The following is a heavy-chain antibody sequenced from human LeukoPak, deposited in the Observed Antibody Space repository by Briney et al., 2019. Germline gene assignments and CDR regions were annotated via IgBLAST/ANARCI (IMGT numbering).Heavy chain of an antibody. CDR1: GYPFTLYG. CDR2: ISPYNGNT. D-gene: IGHD4-17*01. Sequence: ASVKVSSKAPGYPFTLYGIIWWRKAPGQGLEWMGWISPYNGNTNYAETVQDRVTMTTDTSTTTADMELRSLRSDDTAVYYCAGGYGDYDYWGQGTLVIVSS. J-gene: IGHJ4*02. CDR3: AGGYGDYDY. V-gene: IGHV1-18*04.